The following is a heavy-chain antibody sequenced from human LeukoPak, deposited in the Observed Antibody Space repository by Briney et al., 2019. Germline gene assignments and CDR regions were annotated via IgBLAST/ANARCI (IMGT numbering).Heavy chain of an antibody. J-gene: IGHJ4*02. CDR2: IYSSGAT. CDR3: ARRTPGPQMDEYVAYFFDH. V-gene: IGHV4-4*09. D-gene: IGHD5-24*01. Sequence: SETLSLICTVSGGSITTYDWIWIRQTPGQALEWIGHIYSSGATKYNPSLKSRATILLDTSKNQLSLKLRSVSAADTAVYYCARRTPGPQMDEYVAYFFDHWGQGTQATVSS. CDR1: GGSITTYD.